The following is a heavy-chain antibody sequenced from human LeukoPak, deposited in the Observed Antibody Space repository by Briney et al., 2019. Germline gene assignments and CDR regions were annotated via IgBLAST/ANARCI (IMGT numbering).Heavy chain of an antibody. CDR1: GLTFSNYA. CDR3: ARGPRYDFWSGPDPYYYYYYGMDV. Sequence: GGSLRLSCAASGLTFSNYAMTWVRQAPGKGLEWVSAISTNGERTYYADFVKGRFTISRDNSKNTLYLQMNSLRAEDTAVYYCARGPRYDFWSGPDPYYYYYYGMDVWGQGTTVTVSS. V-gene: IGHV3-23*01. CDR2: ISTNGERT. D-gene: IGHD3-3*01. J-gene: IGHJ6*02.